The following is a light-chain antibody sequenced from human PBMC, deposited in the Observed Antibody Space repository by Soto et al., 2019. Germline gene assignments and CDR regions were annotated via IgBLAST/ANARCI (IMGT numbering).Light chain of an antibody. CDR1: QSVSSN. CDR3: QQYNNWPPCT. J-gene: IGKJ4*01. Sequence: EIVMTQSPATLSVSPGERATLSCRASQSVSSNLAWYQQNPGQAPRLLIYGASTRATGIPARFSGSGSGTEFTLTISSLQSEDFAVYYCQQYNNWPPCTFGGGTKVEIK. CDR2: GAS. V-gene: IGKV3-15*01.